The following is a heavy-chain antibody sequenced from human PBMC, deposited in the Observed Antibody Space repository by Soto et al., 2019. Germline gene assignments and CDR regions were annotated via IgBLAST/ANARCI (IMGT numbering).Heavy chain of an antibody. CDR1: GFTFSSYA. D-gene: IGHD6-13*01. J-gene: IGHJ2*01. V-gene: IGHV3-30-3*01. Sequence: QVQLVESGGGVVQPGRSLRLSCAASGFTFSSYAMNWVRQAPGTGLAWVAVISYDGSNKCYADSVKGRFTISRDNSKNTLYLQMNSLRAEDTAVYYCAGDRAAAVINWYFDVWGRGTLVTVSS. CDR3: AGDRAAAVINWYFDV. CDR2: ISYDGSNK.